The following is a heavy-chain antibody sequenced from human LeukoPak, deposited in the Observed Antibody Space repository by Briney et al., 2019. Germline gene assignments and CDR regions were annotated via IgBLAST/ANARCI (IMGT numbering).Heavy chain of an antibody. CDR2: IYPGDSDT. V-gene: IGHV5-51*01. D-gene: IGHD3-10*01. CDR3: ATPPAQTGWFGELLFGY. Sequence: GESLKISCKGSGYSFTSYWIGWVRQMPGKGLEWMGIIYPGDSDTRYSPSFQGQVTISADKSISTAYLQWSSPKASDTAMYYCATPPAQTGWFGELLFGYWGQGTLVTVSS. CDR1: GYSFTSYW. J-gene: IGHJ4*02.